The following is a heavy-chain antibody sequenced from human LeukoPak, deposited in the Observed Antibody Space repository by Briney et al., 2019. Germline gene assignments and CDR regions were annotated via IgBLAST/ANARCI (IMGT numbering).Heavy chain of an antibody. J-gene: IGHJ4*02. Sequence: GGSLRLSCAASGFTVSSNYMSWVRQAPGKGLEWVSVIYSGGSTYYADSVKGRFTISRDNSKNTLYLQMNSLRAEDTAVYYCARGPTYYYDSSGNPHWGQGTLVTVSS. D-gene: IGHD3-22*01. CDR3: ARGPTYYYDSSGNPH. CDR2: IYSGGST. CDR1: GFTVSSNY. V-gene: IGHV3-66*01.